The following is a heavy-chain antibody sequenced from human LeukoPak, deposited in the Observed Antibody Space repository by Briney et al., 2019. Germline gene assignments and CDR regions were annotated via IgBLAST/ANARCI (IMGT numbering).Heavy chain of an antibody. CDR2: IRYDGSNK. J-gene: IGHJ4*02. V-gene: IGHV3-30*02. CDR3: AKGPRRYYDFWSGYYKDYYFDY. CDR1: GYTFSSYG. D-gene: IGHD3-3*01. Sequence: PGGSLRLSCAASGYTFSSYGMHWVRQAPGKGLEWVAFIRYDGSNKYYADSVKGRFTISRDNSKNTLYLQMNSLRAEDTAVYYCAKGPRRYYDFWSGYYKDYYFDYWGQGTLVTVSS.